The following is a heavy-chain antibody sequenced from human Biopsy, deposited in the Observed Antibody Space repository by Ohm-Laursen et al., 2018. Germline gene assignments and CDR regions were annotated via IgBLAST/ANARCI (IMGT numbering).Heavy chain of an antibody. V-gene: IGHV3-21*01. D-gene: IGHD2-8*01. J-gene: IGHJ4*02. CDR2: ISASGNHI. CDR1: GFTFSGFS. CDR3: ARDGEAKYCKHGVCPSDF. Sequence: SLRLSCAASGFTFSGFSMNWVRQAPGKGLAWASSISASGNHIYYTDPVKGRFTVSSDNGKNSVYLQMNSLRVEDTAVYYCARDGEAKYCKHGVCPSDFWGQGTLVTVSS.